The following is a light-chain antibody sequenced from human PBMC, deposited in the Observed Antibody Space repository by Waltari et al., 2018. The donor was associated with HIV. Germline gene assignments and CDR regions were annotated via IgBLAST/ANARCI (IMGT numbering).Light chain of an antibody. CDR2: DAS. J-gene: IGKJ4*01. Sequence: EIVLTQSPATLSLSPGERATLSCRASQNIRTSLAWCQQKPGQAPRLLISDASKRFTDIPARFSGSGSGTDFTLTISSLEPEDFAVYYCQQRSSWPPTFGGGTKVEI. V-gene: IGKV3-11*01. CDR3: QQRSSWPPT. CDR1: QNIRTS.